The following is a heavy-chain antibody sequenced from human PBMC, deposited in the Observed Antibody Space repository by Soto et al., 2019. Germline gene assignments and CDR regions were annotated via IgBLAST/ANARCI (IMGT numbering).Heavy chain of an antibody. J-gene: IGHJ5*02. CDR1: GGSISNYY. CDR3: ARDFDP. Sequence: SETLSLTCTVSGGSISNYYWSWIRQPPGKGLEWIGYFYNSGSTNYNPSLASRVTISVDTSNNQVSLKLTSVTAADTAVYYCARDFDPWGQGTLVTVS. CDR2: FYNSGST. V-gene: IGHV4-59*08.